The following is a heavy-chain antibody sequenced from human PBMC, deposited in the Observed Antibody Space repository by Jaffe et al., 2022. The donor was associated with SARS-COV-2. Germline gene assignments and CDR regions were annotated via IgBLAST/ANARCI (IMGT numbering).Heavy chain of an antibody. V-gene: IGHV3-66*02. Sequence: EVQLVESGGGLVQPGESLTLSCAASGFDVSKNYMSWVRQAPGKGLEWISVIYTAGATYYADSVKGRFTISRDSSKNTLYLQMNSLRLDDTAVYYCAREKDASGYLLAYWGQGTQVTVSS. CDR2: IYTAGAT. CDR1: GFDVSKNY. D-gene: IGHD3-22*01. J-gene: IGHJ4*02. CDR3: AREKDASGYLLAY.